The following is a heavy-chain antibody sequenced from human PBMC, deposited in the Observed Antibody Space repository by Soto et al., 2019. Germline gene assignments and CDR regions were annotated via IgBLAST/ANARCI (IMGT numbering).Heavy chain of an antibody. D-gene: IGHD6-13*01. CDR3: ARDSYSRY. Sequence: GGSLRLSCAASGFIVSDNYMSWVRQAPGKGLEWVSIIYTGGSTYYADSVKGRFSISRDNSKNTLYLQMNSLRAEDTAMYYCARDSYSRYWGQGTLVTVSS. V-gene: IGHV3-66*01. J-gene: IGHJ4*02. CDR2: IYTGGST. CDR1: GFIVSDNY.